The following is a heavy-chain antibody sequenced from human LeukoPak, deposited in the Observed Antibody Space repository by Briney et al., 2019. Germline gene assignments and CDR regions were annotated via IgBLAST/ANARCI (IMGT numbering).Heavy chain of an antibody. CDR2: IRYDGSNK. J-gene: IGHJ4*02. CDR3: AKAEGSVLSYFDY. Sequence: PGGSLRLSCAASGFTFSSFGMHWVRQAPGKGLEWVAFIRYDGSNKYYADSVKGRFTISRDNSKNTLYLQMNSLRAEDTALYYCAKAEGSVLSYFDYWGQGTLVTVSS. CDR1: GFTFSSFG. D-gene: IGHD5/OR15-5a*01. V-gene: IGHV3-30*02.